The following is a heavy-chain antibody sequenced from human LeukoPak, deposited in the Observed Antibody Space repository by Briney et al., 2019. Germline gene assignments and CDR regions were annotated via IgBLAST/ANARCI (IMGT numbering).Heavy chain of an antibody. CDR2: IRSKDQNSAT. J-gene: IGHJ5*02. CDR3: ESSITIAGGS. Sequence: GGSLRLSCAASGFSFSDSPIHWVRQASGKGLEWVGRIRSKDQNSATAYAESVKGRFTISRDDSKNMAYLQMNSLRIEDTAVYYCESSITIAGGSWGQGTLVTVSS. CDR1: GFSFSDSP. D-gene: IGHD2-21*01. V-gene: IGHV3-73*01.